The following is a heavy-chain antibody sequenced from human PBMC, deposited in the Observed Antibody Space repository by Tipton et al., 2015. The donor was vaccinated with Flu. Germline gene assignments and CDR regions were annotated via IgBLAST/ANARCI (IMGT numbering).Heavy chain of an antibody. D-gene: IGHD3-16*01. V-gene: IGHV3-15*05. CDR3: VKDSEFGADLFDI. CDR2: VKSRKDGGTT. Sequence: SLRLSCAASGFTFRNAWMTWVRQAPGKGLEWVGRVKSRKDGGTTDYAAAVTDRFTISRDDSKDTVTLQMNSLKIEDTAVYYCVKDSEFGADLFDIWGQGTLVIVSA. CDR1: GFTFRNAW. J-gene: IGHJ4*02.